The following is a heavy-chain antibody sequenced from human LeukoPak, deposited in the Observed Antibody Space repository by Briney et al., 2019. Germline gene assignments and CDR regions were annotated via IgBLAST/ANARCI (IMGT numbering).Heavy chain of an antibody. CDR3: ATHSGGSYYSCYYYMDV. J-gene: IGHJ6*03. CDR1: GYIFTSYY. CDR2: INPSGGST. V-gene: IGHV1-46*01. Sequence: GASVKVSCKASGYIFTSYYIHWVRQAPGQGLEWMGIINPSGGSTGYAQKFQGRVTMTRDTSTSTVYMELNSLRSEDTAVYYCATHSGGSYYSCYYYMDVWGKGTTVTIS. D-gene: IGHD2-15*01.